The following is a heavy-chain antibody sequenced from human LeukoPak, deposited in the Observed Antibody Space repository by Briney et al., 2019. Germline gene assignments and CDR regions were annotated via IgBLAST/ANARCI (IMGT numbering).Heavy chain of an antibody. D-gene: IGHD3-22*01. CDR3: ARGQDYYDSSRTSFDP. V-gene: IGHV1-3*01. Sequence: ASVKVSCKASGYTFTNYVIHWMCQAPGQRLEWMGWINAGNGDTKNSQKFQDRATITRDTSASTAYMELSSLRSEDTAVYYCARGQDYYDSSRTSFDPWGQGTLVTVSS. J-gene: IGHJ5*02. CDR1: GYTFTNYV. CDR2: INAGNGDT.